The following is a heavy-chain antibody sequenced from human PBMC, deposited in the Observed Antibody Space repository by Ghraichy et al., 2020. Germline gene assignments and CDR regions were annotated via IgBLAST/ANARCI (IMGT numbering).Heavy chain of an antibody. V-gene: IGHV4-30-4*07. D-gene: IGHD3-9*01. J-gene: IGHJ4*02. CDR3: AHSRILSGYPLCPDY. CDR2: IYYSGST. CDR1: GGSISSGGYS. Sequence: SETLSLTCAVSGGSISSGGYSWSWIRQPPGKGLEWIGYIYYSGSTYYNPSLKSRVTISVDTSKNQFSLKLSSVTAADTAVYYCAHSRILSGYPLCPDYWGQGTLVTVSS.